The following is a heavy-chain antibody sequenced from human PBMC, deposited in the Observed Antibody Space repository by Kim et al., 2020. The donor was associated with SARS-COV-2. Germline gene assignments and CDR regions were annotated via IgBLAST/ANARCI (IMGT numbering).Heavy chain of an antibody. CDR3: ARWVAAAAPFDY. Sequence: YYVDSVKGRFTISRDNAKNSLYLQMNSLRAEDTAVYYCARWVAAAAPFDYWGQGTLVTVSS. V-gene: IGHV3-7*01. D-gene: IGHD6-13*01. J-gene: IGHJ4*02.